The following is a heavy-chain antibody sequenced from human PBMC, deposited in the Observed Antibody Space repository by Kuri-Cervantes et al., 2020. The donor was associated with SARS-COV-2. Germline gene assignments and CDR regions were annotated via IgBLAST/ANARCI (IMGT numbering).Heavy chain of an antibody. Sequence: GGSLRLSCAASGFIFSSYSMNWVRQAPGKGLEWVSSISSSSSYIYYADSVKGRFTISRDNAKNSLYLQMNSLRAEDTAVYYCARDRITIFGRYYYGMDVWGQGTTVTVSS. V-gene: IGHV3-21*01. J-gene: IGHJ6*02. D-gene: IGHD3-3*01. CDR2: ISSSSSYI. CDR3: ARDRITIFGRYYYGMDV. CDR1: GFIFSSYS.